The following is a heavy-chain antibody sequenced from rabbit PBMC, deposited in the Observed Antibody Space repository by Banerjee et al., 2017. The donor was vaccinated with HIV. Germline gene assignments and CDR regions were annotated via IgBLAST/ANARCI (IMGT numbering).Heavy chain of an antibody. Sequence: QEQLVESGGGLVTLGGSLKLSCKASGIDFSSYGISWVRQAPGKGLEWIAYIYPHYGTKDYASWVNGRFTISLDNAQNTVFLQMTSLTAADTATYFCARDGSSGWGANYFNLWGPGTLVTVS. CDR2: IYPHYGTK. CDR1: GIDFSSYG. D-gene: IGHD4-1*01. V-gene: IGHV1S47*01. CDR3: ARDGSSGWGANYFNL. J-gene: IGHJ4*01.